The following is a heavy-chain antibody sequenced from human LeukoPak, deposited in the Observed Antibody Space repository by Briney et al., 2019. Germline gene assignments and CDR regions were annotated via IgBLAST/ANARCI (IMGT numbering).Heavy chain of an antibody. Sequence: TSETLSLTCAVYGGSFSGYYWSWIRQPPGKGLEWIGEINHSGSTNYNPSLKSRVTISVDTSKNQFSLKLSSVTAADTAAYYCARGVTQGSIAAAGIDYWGQGTLVTVSS. CDR2: INHSGST. D-gene: IGHD6-13*01. CDR3: ARGVTQGSIAAAGIDY. CDR1: GGSFSGYY. J-gene: IGHJ4*02. V-gene: IGHV4-34*01.